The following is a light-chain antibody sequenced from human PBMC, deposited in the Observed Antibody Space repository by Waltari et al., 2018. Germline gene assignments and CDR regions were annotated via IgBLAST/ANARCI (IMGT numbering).Light chain of an antibody. CDR2: KVS. Sequence: QSLITSDGNTYLNWFQQRPGQSPRRLIYKVSKRESGVPDRFSGSGSGTDFTLKISRVEAEDVGFYYCMQSTQWPRTFGQGTKVEIK. CDR3: MQSTQWPRT. J-gene: IGKJ1*01. CDR1: QSLITSDGNTY. V-gene: IGKV2-30*01.